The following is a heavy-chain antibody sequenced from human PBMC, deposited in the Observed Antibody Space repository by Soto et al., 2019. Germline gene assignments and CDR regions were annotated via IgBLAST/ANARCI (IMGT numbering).Heavy chain of an antibody. CDR2: IWYDGSNK. J-gene: IGHJ4*02. V-gene: IGHV3-33*01. Sequence: HPGGSLRLSCAASGFTFSSYGMHWVRQAPGKGLEWVAVIWYDGSNKYYADSVKGRFTISRDNSKNTLYLQMNSLRAEDTAVYYCARDPKYDSSGYFPPPFDYWGQGTLVTVSS. CDR3: ARDPKYDSSGYFPPPFDY. CDR1: GFTFSSYG. D-gene: IGHD3-22*01.